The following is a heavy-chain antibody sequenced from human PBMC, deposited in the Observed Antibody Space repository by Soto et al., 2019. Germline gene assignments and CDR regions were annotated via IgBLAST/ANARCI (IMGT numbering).Heavy chain of an antibody. D-gene: IGHD3-16*01. V-gene: IGHV3-11*01. J-gene: IGHJ6*02. CDR1: GFTFSDFY. CDR2: ISSGGSLI. CDR3: ARDPPPDSETAYMDV. Sequence: LRLSCAASGFTFSDFYMSWIRQAPGKGLEWISYISSGGSLIYYADSVKGRFTISRDNAKNSLYLQMNSLRVEDTAVYYCARDPPPDSETAYMDVWGQGNTVTVYS.